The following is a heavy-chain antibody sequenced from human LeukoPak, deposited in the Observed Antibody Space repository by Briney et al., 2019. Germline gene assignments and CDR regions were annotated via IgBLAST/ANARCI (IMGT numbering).Heavy chain of an antibody. CDR1: AFTPTGNH. Sequence: RGSLRLSCAPSAFTPTGNHTSWVRHAPKEGREWVSLIYSGGSRYYADSVNGRFTISRDNSKNTLYLQMNSLRAEDTAVYYCARHQCSGGSCYAWFDPWGQGTLVTVSS. J-gene: IGHJ5*02. V-gene: IGHV3-66*04. D-gene: IGHD2-15*01. CDR3: ARHQCSGGSCYAWFDP. CDR2: IYSGGSR.